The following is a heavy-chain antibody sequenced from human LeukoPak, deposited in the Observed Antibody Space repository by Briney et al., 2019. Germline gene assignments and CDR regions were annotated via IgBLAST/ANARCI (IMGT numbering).Heavy chain of an antibody. CDR2: INPSGGST. Sequence: ASVKVSCMASGYTFTGYYTHWVRQAPGQGLEWMGIINPSGGSTSYAQKFQGRVTMTRDTSTSTVYMEVSSLRSEDTAVYYCARWCSRTSCPSGYFDYWGQGTLVTVSS. J-gene: IGHJ4*02. CDR1: GYTFTGYY. V-gene: IGHV1-46*01. CDR3: ARWCSRTSCPSGYFDY. D-gene: IGHD2-2*01.